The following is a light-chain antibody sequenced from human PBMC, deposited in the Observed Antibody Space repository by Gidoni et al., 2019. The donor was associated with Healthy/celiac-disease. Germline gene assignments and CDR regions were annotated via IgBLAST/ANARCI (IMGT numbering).Light chain of an antibody. CDR2: GKN. V-gene: IGLV3-19*01. CDR3: NSRDSSGNHRL. Sequence: SSELTQDPAVSVALGQTVRITCPGDSLRSDYASWYQQKPGQAPVLVIYGKNNRPSGIPDRFSGSSSGNTASLTITGAQAEDEADYYCNSRDSSGNHRLFGGGTKLTVL. J-gene: IGLJ2*01. CDR1: SLRSDY.